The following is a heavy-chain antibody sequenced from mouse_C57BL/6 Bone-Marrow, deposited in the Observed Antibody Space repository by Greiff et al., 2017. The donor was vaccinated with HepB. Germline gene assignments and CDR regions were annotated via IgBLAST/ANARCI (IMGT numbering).Heavy chain of an antibody. CDR3: AREGLWGDWYFDV. Sequence: VQLQQSGAELVRPGASVTLSCKASGYTFTDYEMHWVKQTPVHGLEWIGAIDPETGGTAYNQKFKGKAILTADKSSSTAYMELRSLTSEDSAVYFCAREGLWGDWYFDVWGTGTTVTVSS. V-gene: IGHV1-15*01. D-gene: IGHD1-1*01. CDR1: GYTFTDYE. CDR2: IDPETGGT. J-gene: IGHJ1*03.